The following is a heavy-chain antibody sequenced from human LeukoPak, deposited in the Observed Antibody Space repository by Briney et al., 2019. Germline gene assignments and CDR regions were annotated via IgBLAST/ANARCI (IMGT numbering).Heavy chain of an antibody. J-gene: IGHJ6*02. V-gene: IGHV3-53*04. CDR2: IYSGGST. CDR3: ARVELSYYYYGMDV. D-gene: IGHD1-7*01. CDR1: GFTVSSNY. Sequence: GGSLRLSCAASGFTVSSNYMSWVRQAPGKGLEWVSVIYSGGSTYYADSVKGRFTISRHNSKNTLYLQMNSLRAEDTAVYYCARVELSYYYYGMDVWGQGTTVTDSS.